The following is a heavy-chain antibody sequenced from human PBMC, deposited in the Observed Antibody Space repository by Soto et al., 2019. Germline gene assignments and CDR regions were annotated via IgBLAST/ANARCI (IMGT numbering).Heavy chain of an antibody. Sequence: RLACGASGFSFSIYGIQWVRQAPGKGLEWVAVISYDESTTFYADSVKGRFTISRDNSKNTLFLQMNSLRPEDTAVYYCSKAMIGSYDSDAFDVWGQGTMVTVSS. CDR1: GFSFSIYG. CDR2: ISYDESTT. J-gene: IGHJ3*01. D-gene: IGHD3-22*01. V-gene: IGHV3-30*18. CDR3: SKAMIGSYDSDAFDV.